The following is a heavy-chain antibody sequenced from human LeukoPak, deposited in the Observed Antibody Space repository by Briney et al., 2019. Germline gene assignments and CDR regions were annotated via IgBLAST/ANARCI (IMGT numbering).Heavy chain of an antibody. J-gene: IGHJ3*02. CDR3: ARVVLTTVTPGGRAFDI. D-gene: IGHD4-17*01. CDR1: GGSISSGGYY. Sequence: SETLSLTCTVSGGSISSGGYYWSWIRQHPGKGLEWIGYIYYSGSTYYNPSLKSRVTISVDTSKNQFSLKLSSVTAADTAVYYCARVVLTTVTPGGRAFDIWGQGTMVTVPS. V-gene: IGHV4-31*03. CDR2: IYYSGST.